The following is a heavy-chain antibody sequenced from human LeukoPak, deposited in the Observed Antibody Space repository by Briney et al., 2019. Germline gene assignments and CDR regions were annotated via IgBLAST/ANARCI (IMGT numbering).Heavy chain of an antibody. Sequence: PSETLSLTCTVSGGSISSYYWSWIRQPPGKGLEWIGYIYYSGSTNYNPSLKSRVTISVDTSKNQFSLKLSSVTAADTAVYYCARHKGYSSGWNWFDPWGQGTLVTVSS. J-gene: IGHJ5*02. D-gene: IGHD6-19*01. CDR2: IYYSGST. V-gene: IGHV4-59*08. CDR3: ARHKGYSSGWNWFDP. CDR1: GGSISSYY.